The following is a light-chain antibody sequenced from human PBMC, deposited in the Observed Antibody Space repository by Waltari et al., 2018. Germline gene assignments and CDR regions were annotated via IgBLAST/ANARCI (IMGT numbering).Light chain of an antibody. Sequence: EIVMTQSPATLSLSPGERATLSCRASQSVSSSLAWYQQKLGQAPRLLIYGASSRATGIPDRFSGSGSGTDFTLTISSLEPEDVAVYYCLQRSNWWTFGQGTKVEIK. CDR1: QSVSSS. J-gene: IGKJ1*01. V-gene: IGKV3-15*01. CDR2: GAS. CDR3: LQRSNWWT.